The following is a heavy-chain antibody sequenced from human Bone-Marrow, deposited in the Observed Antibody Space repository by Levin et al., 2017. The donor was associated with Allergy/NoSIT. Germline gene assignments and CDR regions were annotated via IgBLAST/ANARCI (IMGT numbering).Heavy chain of an antibody. CDR1: GFTFSSYS. J-gene: IGHJ4*02. V-gene: IGHV3-21*01. Sequence: GGSLRLSCAASGFTFSSYSTNWVRQAPGKGLEWVSSISSSSSYIYYADSVKGRFTISRDNAKNSLYLQMNSLRAEDTAVYYCARVIVGYSSGWYPDYWGQGTLVTVSS. CDR2: ISSSSSYI. CDR3: ARVIVGYSSGWYPDY. D-gene: IGHD6-19*01.